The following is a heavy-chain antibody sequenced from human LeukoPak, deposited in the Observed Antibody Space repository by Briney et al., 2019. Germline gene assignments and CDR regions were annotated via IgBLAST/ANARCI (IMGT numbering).Heavy chain of an antibody. J-gene: IGHJ3*02. CDR1: GGSISSYY. CDR2: IYYSGST. Sequence: SETLSLTCTVSGGSISSYYWSWIRQPPGKGLEWIGYIYYSGSTNYNPSLKSRVTISVDTSKNQFSLKLSSVTAADTAVYYCARSLRIEKQVVITGPGAFDIWGQGTMVTVSS. CDR3: ARSLRIEKQVVITGPGAFDI. D-gene: IGHD3-22*01. V-gene: IGHV4-59*01.